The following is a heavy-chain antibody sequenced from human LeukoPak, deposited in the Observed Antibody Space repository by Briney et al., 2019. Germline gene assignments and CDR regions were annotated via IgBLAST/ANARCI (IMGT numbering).Heavy chain of an antibody. Sequence: GGSLRLSCAASGFTFSNAWMSWVRQAPGKGLEWVAVIWYDGSNRNYADSVKGRFTISRDNSRSTLYLQMNSLRAEDTAIYYCVRNGIVGPTNAFDIWGHGTVVTVSS. CDR3: VRNGIVGPTNAFDI. CDR1: GFTFSNAW. D-gene: IGHD1-26*01. V-gene: IGHV3-33*08. CDR2: IWYDGSNR. J-gene: IGHJ3*02.